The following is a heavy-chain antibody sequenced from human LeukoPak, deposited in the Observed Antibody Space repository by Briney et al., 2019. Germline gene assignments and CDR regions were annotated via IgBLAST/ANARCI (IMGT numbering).Heavy chain of an antibody. V-gene: IGHV4-34*01. Sequence: PSDTLSLTCAVYGGSFSGYYWSWIRQPPDKGLECIGEINHSGSTNYNPSLKSRVTISIDTSKNQFSLKLSSVTAADTAVYYCARGAYGDYANRQYNWFDPWGQGTLVIVSS. J-gene: IGHJ5*02. D-gene: IGHD4-17*01. CDR2: INHSGST. CDR3: ARGAYGDYANRQYNWFDP. CDR1: GGSFSGYY.